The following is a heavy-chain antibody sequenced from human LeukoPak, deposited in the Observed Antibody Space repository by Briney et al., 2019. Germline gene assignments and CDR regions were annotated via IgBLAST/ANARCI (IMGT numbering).Heavy chain of an antibody. Sequence: ASVKVSCKTSGYTFTSYFMHWVRQAPGQGLEWMGIINPSGDSTSYAPKFQGRVTMTRSASINTAYMELTNLRSEDTAVYYCARAPRSWGFDYWGQGTLVTVSS. V-gene: IGHV1-46*01. J-gene: IGHJ4*02. CDR2: INPSGDST. CDR1: GYTFTSYF. D-gene: IGHD7-27*01. CDR3: ARAPRSWGFDY.